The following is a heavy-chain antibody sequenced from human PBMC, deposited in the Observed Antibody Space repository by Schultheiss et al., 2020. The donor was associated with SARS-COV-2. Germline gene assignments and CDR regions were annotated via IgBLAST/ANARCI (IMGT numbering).Heavy chain of an antibody. CDR3: ARADNSRPSYFDY. J-gene: IGHJ4*02. CDR2: ISGSGGST. D-gene: IGHD1-20*01. Sequence: GGSLRLSCAASGFTVSSNYMSWVRQAPGKGLEWVSAISGSGGSTYYADSVKGRFTISRDNSKNTLYLQMNSLRAEDTAVYYCARADNSRPSYFDYWGQGTLVTVSS. CDR1: GFTVSSNY. V-gene: IGHV3-23*01.